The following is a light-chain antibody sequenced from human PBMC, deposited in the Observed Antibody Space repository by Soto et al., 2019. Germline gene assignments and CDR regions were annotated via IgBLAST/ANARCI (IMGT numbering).Light chain of an antibody. V-gene: IGKV3-15*01. Sequence: IVVTPSPAALSVSPGDRATLSGRASQSVSSNLAWYQQKPGQAPRLLIYGASTGATGIPARFSGSGSGTEFTLTISSLQSEDFAVYYCQQYNNWPPTFGQGTKVDIK. CDR3: QQYNNWPPT. CDR1: QSVSSN. CDR2: GAS. J-gene: IGKJ1*01.